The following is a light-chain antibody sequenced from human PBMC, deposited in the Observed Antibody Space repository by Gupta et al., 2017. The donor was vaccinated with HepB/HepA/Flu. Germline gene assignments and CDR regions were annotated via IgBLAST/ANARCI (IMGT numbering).Light chain of an antibody. J-gene: IGKJ1*01. CDR1: QSISSW. Sequence: IQMTHSPSTLSASVGDRVTIPCRASQSISSWLAWYQQKPGKAPKLLIYKASRGESGVPSRFSGSGSGTEFTLTISSRQPDDFATYYCQQDNSYSGTFGQGTKVEIK. CDR3: QQDNSYSGT. CDR2: KAS. V-gene: IGKV1-5*03.